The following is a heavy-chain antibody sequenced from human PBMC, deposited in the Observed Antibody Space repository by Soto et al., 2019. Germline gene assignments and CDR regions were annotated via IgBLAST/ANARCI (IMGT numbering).Heavy chain of an antibody. D-gene: IGHD6-6*01. V-gene: IGHV1-2*02. J-gene: IGHJ4*02. CDR2: INPNTRDT. CDR1: GYTFTAYY. Sequence: QVQLVQSGAEVKKPGASVKVSCKASGYTFTAYYIHWVRQAPGQGLEWVGWINPNTRDTYYGQKFQGRVTMTRDTSITTAYMGLSSLTSDDTAVYYCARDRPPDYWGQGTLVTVSS. CDR3: ARDRPPDY.